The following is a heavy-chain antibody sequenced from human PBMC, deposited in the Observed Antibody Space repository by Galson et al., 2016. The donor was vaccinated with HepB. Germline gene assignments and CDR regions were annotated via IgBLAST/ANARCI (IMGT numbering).Heavy chain of an antibody. D-gene: IGHD1-26*01. V-gene: IGHV4-4*02. CDR3: ARVNNLVGATSFDY. CDR2: MYHSGGT. CDR1: GGSISSTNW. J-gene: IGHJ4*02. Sequence: SETLSLTCTVSGGSISSTNWWSWIRQPPGKGLEWIGEMYHSGGTYYNPSLKSRVSISVDKSKNQLSLNLSSVTAADTAVYYCARVNNLVGATSFDYWGQGTLVTVSS.